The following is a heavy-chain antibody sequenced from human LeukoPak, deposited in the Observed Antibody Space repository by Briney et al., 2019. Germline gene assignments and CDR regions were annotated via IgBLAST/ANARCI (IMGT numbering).Heavy chain of an antibody. CDR3: ARRSPAYCGGDCYLGR. V-gene: IGHV1-46*01. CDR1: GYTFTNYY. Sequence: ASVKVSCKASGYTFTNYYLFWVRQAPGQGLEWMGVINPSGGSTSYAQKFQGRVTMTRDTSTSTVYMELSSLRSEDTAVYYCARRSPAYCGGDCYLGRWGQGTLVTVSS. CDR2: INPSGGST. D-gene: IGHD2-21*02. J-gene: IGHJ4*02.